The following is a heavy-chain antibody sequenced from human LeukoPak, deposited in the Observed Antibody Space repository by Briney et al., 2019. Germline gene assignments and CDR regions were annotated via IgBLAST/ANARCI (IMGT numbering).Heavy chain of an antibody. CDR1: GFTFSSYV. D-gene: IGHD1/OR15-1a*01. CDR3: ARVVEQRGFDS. Sequence: PGTSLRLSCAASGFTFSSYVMHWVRQAPGKGPEWVADIWYSGSSKYYADSVRGRFTVSRDNFNNTLYLQMTSLRAEDTAVYYCARVVEQRGFDSGGPGTLVTVSS. J-gene: IGHJ4*02. V-gene: IGHV3-33*01. CDR2: IWYSGSSK.